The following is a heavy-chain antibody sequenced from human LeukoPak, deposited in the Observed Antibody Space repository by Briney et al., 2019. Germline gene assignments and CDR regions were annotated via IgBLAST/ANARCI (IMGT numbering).Heavy chain of an antibody. D-gene: IGHD3-3*01. J-gene: IGHJ4*02. Sequence: GESLKISCKGSGYTFTSYDVNWVRQATGQGLEWMGWMNPNSGNTGYAQKFQGRVTMTRNTSISTAYMELSSLRSEDTAVYYCARGITIPDYWGQGTLVTVSS. V-gene: IGHV1-8*01. CDR1: GYTFTSYD. CDR2: MNPNSGNT. CDR3: ARGITIPDY.